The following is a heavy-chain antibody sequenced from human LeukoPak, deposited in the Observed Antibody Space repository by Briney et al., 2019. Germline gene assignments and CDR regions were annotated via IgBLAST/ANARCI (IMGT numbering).Heavy chain of an antibody. CDR1: GYTFTGYY. Sequence: GASVKVSCKASGYTFTGYYMHWVRQAPGQGLEWMGWINPNSGGTNYAQKFQGRVTMTRDTSISTAYMELSRLRSDDTAVYYCARGDGSGMRYYYYYYMDVWGKGTTVTVSS. CDR3: ARGDGSGMRYYYYYYMDV. J-gene: IGHJ6*03. CDR2: INPNSGGT. V-gene: IGHV1-2*02. D-gene: IGHD3-10*01.